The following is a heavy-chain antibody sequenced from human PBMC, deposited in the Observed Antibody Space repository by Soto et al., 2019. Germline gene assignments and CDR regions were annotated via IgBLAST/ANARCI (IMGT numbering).Heavy chain of an antibody. CDR3: ARGEDIVVVVAATHKTLYGMDV. J-gene: IGHJ6*02. CDR1: GGSISSGDYY. V-gene: IGHV4-30-4*01. CDR2: IYYSGST. D-gene: IGHD2-15*01. Sequence: TLSLTCTVSGGSISSGDYYWSWIRQPPGKGLEWIEYIYYSGSTYYNPSLKSRVTISVDTSKNQFSLKLSSVTAADTAVYYCARGEDIVVVVAATHKTLYGMDVWGQGTTVTVSS.